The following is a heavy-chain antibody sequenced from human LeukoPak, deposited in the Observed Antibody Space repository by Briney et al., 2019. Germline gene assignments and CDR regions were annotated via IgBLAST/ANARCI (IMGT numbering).Heavy chain of an antibody. Sequence: HAGGSLILSCVASGFTFTTYSMAWVRQAPGKGLDWVSSITSTGFGKYYASSVKGRFTISRDNSKNTVLLQMDNLSDDDTAIYYCATDSSSWNIFDYWGQGTLVTVSS. V-gene: IGHV3-23*01. J-gene: IGHJ4*02. CDR3: ATDSSSWNIFDY. D-gene: IGHD6-13*01. CDR1: GFTFTTYS. CDR2: ITSTGFGK.